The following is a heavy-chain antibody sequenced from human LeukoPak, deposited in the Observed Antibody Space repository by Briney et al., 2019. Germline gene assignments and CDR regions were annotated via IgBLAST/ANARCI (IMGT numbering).Heavy chain of an antibody. Sequence: PSETLSLTCTVSGGSISSSYWSWIRQPPGKGLEWIASIYDSETTKYNPSLRSRATISSDTSKNQSSLKLSSVTAADTAVYYCARQAYSSGWYTAAYWGQGTLVTVSP. D-gene: IGHD6-19*01. CDR1: GGSISSSY. CDR3: ARQAYSSGWYTAAY. CDR2: IYDSETT. V-gene: IGHV4-59*08. J-gene: IGHJ4*02.